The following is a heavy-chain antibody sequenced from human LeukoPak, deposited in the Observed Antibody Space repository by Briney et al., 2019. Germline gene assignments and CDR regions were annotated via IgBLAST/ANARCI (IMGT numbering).Heavy chain of an antibody. CDR3: ARGSLGYCSSTSCRHYYYYMDV. V-gene: IGHV4-61*02. D-gene: IGHD2-2*01. CDR2: IYTSGST. CDR1: GGSISSGSYY. J-gene: IGHJ6*03. Sequence: SETLSLTCTVSGGSISSGSYYWSWIRQPAGKGLEWIGRIYTSGSTNYNPSLKSRVTISVDTSKNQFSLKLSSVTAADTAVYYCARGSLGYCSSTSCRHYYYYMDVWGKGTTVTISS.